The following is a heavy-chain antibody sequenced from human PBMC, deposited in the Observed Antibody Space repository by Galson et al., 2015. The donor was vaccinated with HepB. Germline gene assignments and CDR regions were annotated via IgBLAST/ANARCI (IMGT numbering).Heavy chain of an antibody. J-gene: IGHJ4*02. D-gene: IGHD3-22*01. CDR2: IRSKANSYAT. V-gene: IGHV3-73*01. Sequence: SLRLSCAASGFTFSGSAMHWVRQASGKGLEWVGRIRSKANSYATAYAASVKGRFTISRDDSKNTAYLQMNSLKTEDTAVYYCTSPDYYDSSGYSNWGQGTLVTVSS. CDR1: GFTFSGSA. CDR3: TSPDYYDSSGYSN.